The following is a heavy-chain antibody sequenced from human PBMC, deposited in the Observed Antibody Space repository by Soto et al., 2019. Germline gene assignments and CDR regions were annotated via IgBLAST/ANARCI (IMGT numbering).Heavy chain of an antibody. J-gene: IGHJ4*02. Sequence: SETLSLTCTVSGGSISNYYCNCIRQSPGKGLEWIGYIYSSGSTHYNPSLQNRVTISIDTSKNQVSLKVNSVTAADTSVYYCARDHPHSYGVYYFDYWGQGTPVT. CDR2: IYSSGST. D-gene: IGHD5-18*01. V-gene: IGHV4-59*01. CDR1: GGSISNYY. CDR3: ARDHPHSYGVYYFDY.